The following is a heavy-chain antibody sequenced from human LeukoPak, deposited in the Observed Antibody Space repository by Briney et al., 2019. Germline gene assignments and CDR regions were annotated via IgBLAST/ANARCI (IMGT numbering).Heavy chain of an antibody. Sequence: SETLSLTCAVYGGSFSGYYWSWVRQPPGKGLEWIGEINHSGSTNYNPSLKSRVTISGDKSKNQFSLELSSVAAADTAVYYCVKTVQMEPPPPLIGYYYMDVWGKGTTVTVSS. J-gene: IGHJ6*03. CDR2: INHSGST. CDR3: VKTVQMEPPPPLIGYYYMDV. D-gene: IGHD1-1*01. CDR1: GGSFSGYY. V-gene: IGHV4-34*01.